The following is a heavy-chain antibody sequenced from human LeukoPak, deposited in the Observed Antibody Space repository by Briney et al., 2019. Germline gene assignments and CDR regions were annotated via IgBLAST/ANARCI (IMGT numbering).Heavy chain of an antibody. V-gene: IGHV3-21*01. Sequence: GGSLRLSCAASGFTFSSYSMNWVRQAPGKGLEWVSSISSSSSYMYYADSVKGRFTISRDNAKNSLYLQMNSLRAEDTAVYYCARSGYSYDYWGQGTLVTVSS. CDR2: ISSSSSYM. J-gene: IGHJ4*02. CDR3: ARSGYSYDY. CDR1: GFTFSSYS. D-gene: IGHD5-18*01.